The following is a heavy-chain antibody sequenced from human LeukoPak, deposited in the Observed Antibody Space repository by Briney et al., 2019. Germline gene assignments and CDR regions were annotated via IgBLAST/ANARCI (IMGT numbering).Heavy chain of an antibody. V-gene: IGHV3-21*01. CDR2: ISSSSYI. CDR3: ASASPLTGTPYGY. D-gene: IGHD1-7*01. J-gene: IGHJ4*02. CDR1: GFTSSSCS. Sequence: GGSLRLXCAASGFTSSSCSMNWVRQAPGKGLEWVSSISSSSYIYYADSVKGRFTISRDNAKNSLYLQMNSLRAEDTAVYYCASASPLTGTPYGYWGQGTLVTVSS.